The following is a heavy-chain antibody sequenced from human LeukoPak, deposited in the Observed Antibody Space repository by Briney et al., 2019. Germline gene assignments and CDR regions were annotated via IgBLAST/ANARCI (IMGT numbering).Heavy chain of an antibody. J-gene: IGHJ4*02. Sequence: LGGSLRLSCAASGFTFSSYGMHWVRQAPGKGLEWVAFIRYDGSNKYYADSVKGRFTISRDNSKNTLYLQTNSLRAEDTAVYYCAKDLTPFGVVTPDYWGQGTLVTVSS. CDR3: AKDLTPFGVVTPDY. CDR1: GFTFSSYG. D-gene: IGHD3-3*01. V-gene: IGHV3-30*02. CDR2: IRYDGSNK.